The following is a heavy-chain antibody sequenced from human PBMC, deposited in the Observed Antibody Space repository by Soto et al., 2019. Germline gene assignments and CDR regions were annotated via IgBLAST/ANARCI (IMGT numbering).Heavy chain of an antibody. CDR3: ARDRNPDSSGYYVMSENDY. Sequence: GGSLRLSCAASGFTFSSYSMNWVRQAPGKGLEWVSSISSNSSYIYYADSVKGRFTISRDNAKNSLYLQMNSLRAEDTAVYYCARDRNPDSSGYYVMSENDYWGQGTLVTVSS. V-gene: IGHV3-21*01. CDR2: ISSNSSYI. D-gene: IGHD3-22*01. CDR1: GFTFSSYS. J-gene: IGHJ4*02.